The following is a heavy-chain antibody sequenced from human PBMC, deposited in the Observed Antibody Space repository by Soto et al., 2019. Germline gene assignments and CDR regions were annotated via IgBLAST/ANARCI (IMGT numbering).Heavy chain of an antibody. Sequence: EVQLVESGGGLVQPGGSLRLSCAASGFTFSSYWISWVRQAPGKGLEWVANIKQDGSEKHYVDSVKGRFTISRDNAKKSLYLQMNSLRAEDTAVYYCARESYGDYDPEGLFDYWGQGTLVTVSS. CDR1: GFTFSSYW. J-gene: IGHJ4*02. D-gene: IGHD4-17*01. CDR3: ARESYGDYDPEGLFDY. CDR2: IKQDGSEK. V-gene: IGHV3-7*01.